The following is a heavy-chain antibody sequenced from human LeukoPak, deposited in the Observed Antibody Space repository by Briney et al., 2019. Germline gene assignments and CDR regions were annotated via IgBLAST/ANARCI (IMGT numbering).Heavy chain of an antibody. J-gene: IGHJ4*02. CDR3: ARQWGAGDSGYDLGFDY. V-gene: IGHV3-48*02. D-gene: IGHD5-12*01. CDR2: ISSSGSTI. Sequence: GGSLRLSCAASGFTFSSYSMNWVRQAPGKGLEWISYISSSGSTIYYADSVKGRFTISRDNAKNSLYLQMNSLRNDDTAVYYCARQWGAGDSGYDLGFDYWGQGTLVTVSS. CDR1: GFTFSSYS.